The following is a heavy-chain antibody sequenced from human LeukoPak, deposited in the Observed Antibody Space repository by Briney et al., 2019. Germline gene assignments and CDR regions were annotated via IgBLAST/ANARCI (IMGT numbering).Heavy chain of an antibody. CDR2: ISGSSSPSGNSSTI. V-gene: IGHV3-48*01. Sequence: PGGSLRLSCAASGFTFRTYSMNWVRQAPGKGLEWVSYISGSSSPSGNSSTIYYADSVKGRFTISRDNAKNSLYLQMNSLRAEDTAVYYCARDPRFGVAYGGTYYYMDVWGKGTTVTVSS. CDR1: GFTFRTYS. J-gene: IGHJ6*03. CDR3: ARDPRFGVAYGGTYYYMDV. D-gene: IGHD3-3*01.